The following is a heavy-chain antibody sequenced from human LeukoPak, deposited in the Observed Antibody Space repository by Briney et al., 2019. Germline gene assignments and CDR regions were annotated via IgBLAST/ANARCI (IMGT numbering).Heavy chain of an antibody. CDR2: IYTGAST. CDR3: AREGNYYHGGGYYYFDY. D-gene: IGHD3-22*01. V-gene: IGHV4-4*07. J-gene: IGHJ4*02. CDR1: GGSISSYY. Sequence: SETLSLTCTVSGGSISSYYWSWIRQPAGKGLEWIGRIYTGASTNSNPSLKSRVTMSVDTSKNQFSLKLRSVTAADTAVYYCAREGNYYHGGGYYYFDYWGQGTLVTVSS.